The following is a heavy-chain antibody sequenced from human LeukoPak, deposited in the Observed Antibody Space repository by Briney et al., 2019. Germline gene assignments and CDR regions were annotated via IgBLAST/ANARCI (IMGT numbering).Heavy chain of an antibody. CDR1: GFTFSSYG. CDR2: ISYDGSNK. Sequence: GGSLRLSCAASGFTFSSYGMHWVRQAPGKGLEWVAVISYDGSNKYYADSVKGRFTISRDNSKNTLHLQMNSLRAEDTAVYYCAKDSVGPKKVSSSRPLYYWGQGTLVTVSS. CDR3: AKDSVGPKKVSSSRPLYY. D-gene: IGHD6-6*01. J-gene: IGHJ4*02. V-gene: IGHV3-30*18.